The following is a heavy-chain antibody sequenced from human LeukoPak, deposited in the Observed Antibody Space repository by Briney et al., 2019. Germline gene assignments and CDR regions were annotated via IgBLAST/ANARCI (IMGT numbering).Heavy chain of an antibody. Sequence: GGSLRLSCAASGFSFSSYGMHWVRQAPGKGLEWVAVMWSDGSNKYYDGSNKYYADSVKGRFTISRGNSKNTLYLQMNSLRAEDTAVFYCARGTSGYYSTVDYWGQGTLVTVSS. V-gene: IGHV3-33*01. CDR3: ARGTSGYYSTVDY. CDR1: GFSFSSYG. CDR2: MWSDGSNKYYDGSNK. D-gene: IGHD3-22*01. J-gene: IGHJ4*02.